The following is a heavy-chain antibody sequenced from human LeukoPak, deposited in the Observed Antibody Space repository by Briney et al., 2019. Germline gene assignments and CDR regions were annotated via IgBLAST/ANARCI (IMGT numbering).Heavy chain of an antibody. CDR1: GFTLSSYS. J-gene: IGHJ6*02. D-gene: IGHD6-19*01. CDR3: ARAITVAALYYFYAMDV. V-gene: IGHV3-48*02. CDR2: ISSSSTYM. Sequence: PGGSLRLSCAASGFTLSSYSMNRVRQAPGKGLEWISYISSSSTYMFYSDSVKGRFTVSRDNARNSLYLQMNSLRDEDTAVYYCARAITVAALYYFYAMDVWGQGTTVTVSS.